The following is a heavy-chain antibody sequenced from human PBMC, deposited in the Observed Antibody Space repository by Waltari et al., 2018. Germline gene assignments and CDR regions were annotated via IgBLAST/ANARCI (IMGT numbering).Heavy chain of an antibody. V-gene: IGHV3-30-3*01. CDR3: ARDLGRMVPLFSFDP. CDR1: GFTFSSYA. J-gene: IGHJ5*02. CDR2: ISYDGSNK. D-gene: IGHD2-8*01. Sequence: QVQLVESGGGVVQPGRSLRLSCAASGFTFSSYAMHWVRQAPGKGWEWVAVISYDGSNKYYAASVKGRFTISRDNSKNTLYLQMNSLRAADTALYYCARDLGRMVPLFSFDPWGQGTLVTVSS.